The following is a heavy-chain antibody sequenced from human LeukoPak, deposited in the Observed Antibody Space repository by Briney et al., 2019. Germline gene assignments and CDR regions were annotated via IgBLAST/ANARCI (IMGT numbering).Heavy chain of an antibody. J-gene: IGHJ4*02. D-gene: IGHD2-15*01. CDR2: ISGSGGST. V-gene: IGHV3-23*01. Sequence: GGSLRLSRAASGFTFSSYAMSWVRQAPGRGLEWVSAISGSGGSTYYANSVKGRFTISRDNSKNTLYLQMNSLRAEDTAVYYCAKDSAVVAARLLDYWGQGTLVTVSS. CDR3: AKDSAVVAARLLDY. CDR1: GFTFSSYA.